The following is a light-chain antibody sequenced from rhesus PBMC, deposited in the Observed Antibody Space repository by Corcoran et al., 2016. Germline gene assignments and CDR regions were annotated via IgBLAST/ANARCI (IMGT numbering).Light chain of an antibody. J-gene: IGKJ4*01. V-gene: IGKV1-44*02. Sequence: DIQMTQSPSSLSASVGDRVTITCRASQTIGSFLAWYQQKQGKVPKLLVYTASSLESGVPSRFSGSGTGTEFTITISSLQPEDFATYDCQQHNSHPLTFGGGTKVEIK. CDR1: QTIGSF. CDR3: QQHNSHPLT. CDR2: TAS.